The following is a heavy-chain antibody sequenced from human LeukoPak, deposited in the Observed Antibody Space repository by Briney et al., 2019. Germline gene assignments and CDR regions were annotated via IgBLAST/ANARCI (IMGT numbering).Heavy chain of an antibody. V-gene: IGHV1-69*01. Sequence: SVTVSCKASGGTFTSYAISWVRQAPAQGVEWMGGIIPIFGTANYAQKFQGRVTITAAENTSTAYMELSSLRSEDTAVYYCARVLYRCSSTSCYVMMGEAFDPWGQGTLVTVSS. CDR2: IIPIFGTA. CDR3: ARVLYRCSSTSCYVMMGEAFDP. D-gene: IGHD2-2*01. CDR1: GGTFTSYA. J-gene: IGHJ5*02.